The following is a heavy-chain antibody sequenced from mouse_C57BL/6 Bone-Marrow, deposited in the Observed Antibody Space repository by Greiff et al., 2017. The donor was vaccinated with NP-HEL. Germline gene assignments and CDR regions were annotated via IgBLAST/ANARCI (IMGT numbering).Heavy chain of an antibody. D-gene: IGHD2-12*01. CDR1: GYTFTSYW. CDR2: IDPSDSYT. CDR3: ASEVFYCYLGGYAMDN. V-gene: IGHV1-69*01. Sequence: QVQLQQPGAELVMPGASVKLSCKASGYTFTSYWMHWVKQRPGQGLEWIGEIDPSDSYTNYNQKFKGKSTLTVDKSSSTAYMQLSSLTSEDSAVYYCASEVFYCYLGGYAMDNWCQGTSVTVSS. J-gene: IGHJ4*01.